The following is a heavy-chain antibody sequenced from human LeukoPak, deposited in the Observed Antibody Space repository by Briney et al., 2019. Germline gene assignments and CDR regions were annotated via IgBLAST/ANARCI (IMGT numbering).Heavy chain of an antibody. CDR3: ARDHYYGSGTYHFDY. CDR1: ASTLSNYG. D-gene: IGHD3-10*01. CDR2: ISTYNTNT. J-gene: IGHJ4*02. V-gene: IGHV1-18*01. Sequence: ASVKVSCKASASTLSNYGISWVRQAPGQGLEWMGWISTYNTNTNYAQNLQGRVTMTTDTSTSTAYMELRRLRSDDTAVYFCARDHYYGSGTYHFDYGGEGTLVTVS.